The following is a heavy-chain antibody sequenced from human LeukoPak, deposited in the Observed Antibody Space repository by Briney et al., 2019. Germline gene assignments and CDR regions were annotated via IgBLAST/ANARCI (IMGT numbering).Heavy chain of an antibody. J-gene: IGHJ4*02. V-gene: IGHV3-23*01. CDR1: GFTFSSYA. D-gene: IGHD6-6*01. CDR2: ISGSGGST. Sequence: PGXXLXLSCAASGFTFSSYAMSWVRQAPGKGLEWVSAISGSGGSTYYADSVKGRFTISRDNSKNTLYLQMNSLRAEDTAVYYCAKSPIAARPTTAGYWGQGTLVTVSS. CDR3: AKSPIAARPTTAGY.